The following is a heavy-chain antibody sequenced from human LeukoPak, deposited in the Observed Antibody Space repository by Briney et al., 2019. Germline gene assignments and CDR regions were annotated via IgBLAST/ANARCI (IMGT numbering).Heavy chain of an antibody. V-gene: IGHV3-33*01. Sequence: GGSLRLSCAASGFTFSSYGIHWVRQAPGKGLEWVAVIWYDGSNKYYADSVKGRFTISRDNSKNTLSLQMNSLRAEDTAVYYCARDWCSGGRCSSSFDFWGQGTLVTVSS. CDR3: ARDWCSGGRCSSSFDF. D-gene: IGHD2-15*01. J-gene: IGHJ4*02. CDR2: IWYDGSNK. CDR1: GFTFSSYG.